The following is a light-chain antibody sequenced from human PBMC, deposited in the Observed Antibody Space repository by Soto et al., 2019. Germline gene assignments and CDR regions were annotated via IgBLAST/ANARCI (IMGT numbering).Light chain of an antibody. Sequence: QSVLTQPASVSGSPEQSITISCTGTSSDVGAYNYASWYQQYPGKAPKLMIYGVSNRPSGVSNRFSGSKSGNTASLTISGLQADDEADYYCNSYAGSSYVFGTGTKVTVL. J-gene: IGLJ1*01. CDR3: NSYAGSSYV. CDR2: GVS. CDR1: SSDVGAYNY. V-gene: IGLV2-14*01.